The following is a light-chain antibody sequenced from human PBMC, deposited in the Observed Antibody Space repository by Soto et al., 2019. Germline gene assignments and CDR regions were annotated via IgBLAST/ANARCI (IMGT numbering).Light chain of an antibody. CDR1: QGMSTY. CDR2: SAS. V-gene: IGKV1-9*01. Sequence: DIQLTQSPSFLSASVGDTVTITCRASQGMSTYLAWYQQKPGKVPKLLIRSASTLQSGVPPRFSGGGSGTEFTLTISTLQPDDSGIYYCQQLNGYPLAFGGGTNVEL. CDR3: QQLNGYPLA. J-gene: IGKJ4*01.